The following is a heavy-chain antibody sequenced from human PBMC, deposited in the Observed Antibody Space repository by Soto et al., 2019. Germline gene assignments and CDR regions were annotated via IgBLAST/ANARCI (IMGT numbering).Heavy chain of an antibody. D-gene: IGHD1-20*01. CDR2: ISYDGSNK. J-gene: IGHJ4*02. CDR1: GSTFSSYA. V-gene: IGHV3-30-3*01. Sequence: QVQLVESGGGVVQPGRSLRLSCAASGSTFSSYAMHWVRQAPGKGLEWVAVISYDGSNKYYADSVKGRFTISRDNSKNTLYLQMNSLRAEDTAVYYCARDPNWNLRLDYWGQGTLVTVSS. CDR3: ARDPNWNLRLDY.